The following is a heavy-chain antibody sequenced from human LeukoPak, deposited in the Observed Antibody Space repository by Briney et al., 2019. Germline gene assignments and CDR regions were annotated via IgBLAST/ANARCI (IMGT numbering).Heavy chain of an antibody. CDR1: GGSFSGYY. CDR2: INHSGST. J-gene: IGHJ4*02. Sequence: SETLSLTCAVYGGSFSGYYWSWIRQPPGKGLEWIGEINHSGSTNYNPSLKSRVTISVDTSKNQFSLKLSSVTAADTAVYYCARARMVRGGYLIDYWGQGTLVTVSS. V-gene: IGHV4-34*01. CDR3: ARARMVRGGYLIDY. D-gene: IGHD3-10*01.